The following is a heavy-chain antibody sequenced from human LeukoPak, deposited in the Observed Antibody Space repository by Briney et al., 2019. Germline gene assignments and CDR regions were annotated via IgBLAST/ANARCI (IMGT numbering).Heavy chain of an antibody. CDR3: ARVGSYGRKDAFDI. Sequence: ASVKVSCKASGYTFTSYAMHWVRQAPGQRLEWMGWIYAGNGNTKYSQKFQGGVTITRDTSASTAYLELSSLRSEDTAVYYCARVGSYGRKDAFDIWGQGTMVTVSS. J-gene: IGHJ3*02. CDR2: IYAGNGNT. D-gene: IGHD5-18*01. CDR1: GYTFTSYA. V-gene: IGHV1-3*01.